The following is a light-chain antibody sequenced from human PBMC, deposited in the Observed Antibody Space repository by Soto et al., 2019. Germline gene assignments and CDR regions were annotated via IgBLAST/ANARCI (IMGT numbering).Light chain of an antibody. CDR2: DVS. CDR1: SSDAGGYNY. J-gene: IGLJ1*01. Sequence: SAPXQPRSLSGSPGQSATISCTETSSDAGGYNYVSWYQQHPGKAPKLMIYDVSKRPSGVADRFSGSKSGNTASLTIYGLQAEDEADYYCWSYAGSYTYVFGPGTKVTVL. V-gene: IGLV2-11*01. CDR3: WSYAGSYTYV.